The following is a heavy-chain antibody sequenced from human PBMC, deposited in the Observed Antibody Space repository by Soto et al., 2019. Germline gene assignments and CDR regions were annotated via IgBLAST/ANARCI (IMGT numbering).Heavy chain of an antibody. CDR2: IYYSGST. D-gene: IGHD5-18*01. CDR1: GCSSSSTNYY. CDR3: ARDSSSTAYGYFYNWFDP. V-gene: IGHV4-61*01. J-gene: IGHJ5*02. Sequence: ASETLSLTCTVSGCSSSSTNYYWGWVRQPPGKGLEWIGYIYYSGSTNYNPSLKSRVTISVDTSKNQFSLKLSSVTAADTAVYYCARDSSSTAYGYFYNWFDPWGQGTLVTVSS.